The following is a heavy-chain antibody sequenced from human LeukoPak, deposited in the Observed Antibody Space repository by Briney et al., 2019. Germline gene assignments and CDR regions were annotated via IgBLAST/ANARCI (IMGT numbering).Heavy chain of an antibody. CDR1: GGSISSYY. V-gene: IGHV4-59*01. CDR3: ARGGGYDFWSGYFAQDYFDY. D-gene: IGHD3-3*01. J-gene: IGHJ4*02. Sequence: SGTLSLTCAVSGGSISSYYWSWIRQPPGKGLEWIGYIYYSGSTNYNPSLKSRVTISVDTSKNQFSLKLSSVTAADTAVYYCARGGGYDFWSGYFAQDYFDYWGQGTLVTVSS. CDR2: IYYSGST.